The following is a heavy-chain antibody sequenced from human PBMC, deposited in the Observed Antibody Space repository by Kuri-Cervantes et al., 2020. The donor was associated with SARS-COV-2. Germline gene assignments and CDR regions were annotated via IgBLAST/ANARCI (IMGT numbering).Heavy chain of an antibody. J-gene: IGHJ3*01. CDR3: AKSLADWTNDAYDA. CDR1: GFTFSSYA. CDR2: ISGSGGST. D-gene: IGHD3-9*01. Sequence: GESLKISCAASGFTFSSYAMSWVRQAPGKGLEWVSAISGSGGSTYYADSVKGRFTIPRDNSKNTLYLQMNSLRAEDTAVYHCAKSLADWTNDAYDAWGQGTTVTVSS. V-gene: IGHV3-23*01.